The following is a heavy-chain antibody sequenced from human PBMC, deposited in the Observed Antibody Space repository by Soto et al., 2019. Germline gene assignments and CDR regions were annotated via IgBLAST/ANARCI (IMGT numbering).Heavy chain of an antibody. V-gene: IGHV3-23*01. CDR3: AKDNYYDSSGYRSYCDY. J-gene: IGHJ4*02. CDR2: ISGSGGST. Sequence: EVQLLESGGGLVQPGGSLRLSCAASGFTFSSYAMSWVRQAPGKGLEWVSAISGSGGSTYYADSVKGRFTISRDNSKNTLYLQMNSLRADDTAVYYCAKDNYYDSSGYRSYCDYWGQGTLVTVSS. CDR1: GFTFSSYA. D-gene: IGHD3-22*01.